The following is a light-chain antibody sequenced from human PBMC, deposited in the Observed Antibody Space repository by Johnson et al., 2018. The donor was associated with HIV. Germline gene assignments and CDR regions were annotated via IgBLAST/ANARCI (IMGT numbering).Light chain of an antibody. Sequence: QSVLTQPPSVSAAPGQKVTFSCSGSTSNIGNNYVSWYQQLPGTAPKLLIYENNKRPSGIPDRFSGSKSGTSATLGITGLQTGDEADYYCGTWDSSLSAYVFGTGTKFTVL. CDR3: GTWDSSLSAYV. V-gene: IGLV1-51*02. J-gene: IGLJ1*01. CDR1: TSNIGNNY. CDR2: ENN.